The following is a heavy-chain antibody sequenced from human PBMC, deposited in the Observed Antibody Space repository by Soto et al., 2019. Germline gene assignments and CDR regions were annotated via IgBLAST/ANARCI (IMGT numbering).Heavy chain of an antibody. Sequence: TLSLTCTVSGGSTSSSSYYWGWIRQPPGKGLEWIGSIYYSGSTYYNPSLKSRVTISVDTSKNQFSLKLSSVTAADTVVYYCARLRVIYYYYYYGMDVWGQGTTVTVSS. CDR3: ARLRVIYYYYYYGMDV. CDR2: IYYSGST. V-gene: IGHV4-39*01. CDR1: GGSTSSSSYY. J-gene: IGHJ6*02.